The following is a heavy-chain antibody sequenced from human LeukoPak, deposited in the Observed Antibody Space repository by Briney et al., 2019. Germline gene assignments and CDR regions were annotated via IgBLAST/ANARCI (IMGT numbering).Heavy chain of an antibody. CDR2: IIPILGIA. J-gene: IGHJ4*02. V-gene: IGHV1-69*04. CDR1: GGTFSSYA. Sequence: SVKVSCKASGGTFSSYAISWVRQAPGQGLEWMGRIIPILGIANYAQKFQGRVTMTEDTSTDTAYMELSSLRSEDTAVYYCATGLRYLYYWGQGTLVTVSS. D-gene: IGHD3-9*01. CDR3: ATGLRYLYY.